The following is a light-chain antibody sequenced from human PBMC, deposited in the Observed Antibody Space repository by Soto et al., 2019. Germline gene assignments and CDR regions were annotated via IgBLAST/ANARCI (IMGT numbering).Light chain of an antibody. CDR2: AAS. V-gene: IGKV1-9*01. CDR1: PGISSY. CDR3: QHLNSYPLT. J-gene: IGKJ4*01. Sequence: IQLTQSPSFLSASVGDRVTITCRASPGISSYLAWYQQIPGKAPKLLIYAASTLQSGVTSRFSGRGSGTDFTLPISSLQPEAFAKYDYQHLNSYPLTFGGGTKVEIK.